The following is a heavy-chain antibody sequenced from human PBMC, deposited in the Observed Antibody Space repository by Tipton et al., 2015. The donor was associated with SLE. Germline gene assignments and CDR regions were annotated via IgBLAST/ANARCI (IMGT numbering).Heavy chain of an antibody. CDR1: GGSIGSHY. D-gene: IGHD2-2*02. V-gene: IGHV4-59*11. CDR3: ARFARRTPDQLLYNFDS. Sequence: TLSLTCTVSGGSIGSHYWSWIRQAPGMGLEWIGYVYSSGSTNYNPSFKGRVTIFSDTSKNQFSLNLRSVTAADTAVYYCARFARRTPDQLLYNFDSWGQGTLVTVSS. CDR2: VYSSGST. J-gene: IGHJ4*02.